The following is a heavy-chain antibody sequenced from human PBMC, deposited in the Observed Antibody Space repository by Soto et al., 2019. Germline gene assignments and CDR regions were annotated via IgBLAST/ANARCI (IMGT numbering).Heavy chain of an antibody. V-gene: IGHV4-34*01. D-gene: IGHD1-1*01. J-gene: IGHJ5*02. Sequence: SETLSLTCAVSGGSFIGYYWSWIRQAPGKGLEWIGEINQSGSPNYNPSLKSRVTISVDTSKNQFSLKMTSVTAADTAVYYCATANWSHHYFDPWGQGTLVTVSS. CDR3: ATANWSHHYFDP. CDR1: GGSFIGYY. CDR2: INQSGSP.